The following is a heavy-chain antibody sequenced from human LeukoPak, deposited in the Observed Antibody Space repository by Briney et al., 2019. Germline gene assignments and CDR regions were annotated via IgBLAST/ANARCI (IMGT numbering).Heavy chain of an antibody. V-gene: IGHV3-30*02. D-gene: IGHD2-2*01. CDR1: GFSFSNYG. J-gene: IGHJ4*02. CDR3: AAPEGCSSTSCYFDY. CDR2: IRYDGSNK. Sequence: GGSLRLSCVTSGFSFSNYGMHWVRQAPGKGLEWVAFIRYDGSNKYYVDSVKGRFTISRDNSKNTLYLQMNSLRAEDTAVYYCAAPEGCSSTSCYFDYRGQGTLVTVSS.